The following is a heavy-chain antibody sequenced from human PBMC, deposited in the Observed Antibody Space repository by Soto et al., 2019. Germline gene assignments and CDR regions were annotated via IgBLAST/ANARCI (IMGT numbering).Heavy chain of an antibody. D-gene: IGHD2-15*01. CDR3: TRRPKLGSGGVGHREF. Sequence: EVKMVESGGGLVEPGGSLRLSCTASGFAFTDAWMNWVRQAPGKGLEWVGRIKDNAQGGTAEYAAPVKDSFIMSRDDSKNTVYMQMYGLQIEDTGIYYCTRRPKLGSGGVGHREFWGRGPLVAVSS. CDR2: IKDNAQGGTA. CDR1: GFAFTDAW. V-gene: IGHV3-15*07. J-gene: IGHJ4*02.